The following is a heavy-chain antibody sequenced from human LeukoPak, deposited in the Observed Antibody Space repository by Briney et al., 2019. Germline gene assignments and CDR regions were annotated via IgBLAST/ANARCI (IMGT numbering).Heavy chain of an antibody. D-gene: IGHD6-13*01. V-gene: IGHV3-7*03. CDR3: AKDHGIAAAGYFDY. Sequence: PGGSLRLSCAASGFTFSSYWMSWVRQAPGKGLEWVANIKQDGSEKYYVDSVKGRFTISRDNAKNSLYLQMNSLRAEDTALYYCAKDHGIAAAGYFDYWGQGTLVTVSS. J-gene: IGHJ4*02. CDR1: GFTFSSYW. CDR2: IKQDGSEK.